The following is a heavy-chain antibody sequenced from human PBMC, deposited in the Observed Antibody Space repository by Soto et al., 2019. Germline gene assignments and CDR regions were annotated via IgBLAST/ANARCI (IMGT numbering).Heavy chain of an antibody. CDR2: IDWDEDR. V-gene: IGHV2-70*04. Sequence: SGPTLVNPTETLTLTCTFSGFSLSTIGMRVSWIRQAPGKALEWLARIDWDEDRFYSTSLKTRLTISKDTSKNQVVLTMTKMDPVDTATYYCARMRSDYDSSGLDYWGQGILVTVSS. J-gene: IGHJ4*02. CDR3: ARMRSDYDSSGLDY. D-gene: IGHD3-22*01. CDR1: GFSLSTIGMR.